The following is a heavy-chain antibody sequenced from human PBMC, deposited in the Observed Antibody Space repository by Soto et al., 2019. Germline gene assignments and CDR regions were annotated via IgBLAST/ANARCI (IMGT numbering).Heavy chain of an antibody. J-gene: IGHJ4*02. CDR2: ISAYNGNT. V-gene: IGHV1-18*01. D-gene: IGHD2-2*01. Sequence: SGAEVKKPGASVKVSCKASGYTFTSYGISWVRQAPGQGLEWMGWISAYNGNTNYAQKLQGRVTMTTDTSTSTAYMELRSLRSDDTAVYYCARAKVLGYCSSTSCSLEGFDYWGQGTLVTVSS. CDR3: ARAKVLGYCSSTSCSLEGFDY. CDR1: GYTFTSYG.